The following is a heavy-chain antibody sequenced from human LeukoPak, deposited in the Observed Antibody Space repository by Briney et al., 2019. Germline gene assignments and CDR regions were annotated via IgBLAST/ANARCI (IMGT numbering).Heavy chain of an antibody. CDR2: IYASGST. V-gene: IGHV4-61*02. CDR1: GGSISSDVYY. Sequence: PSQTLSLTCTVSGGSISSDVYYWSWIRQPDGKGLEWIGRIYASGSTTYNSSLKSRVTISINTTKNQFSLKLTSVTAADTAVYYCAGTRRYCSGGSCYNWFDPWGQGTLVTVSS. J-gene: IGHJ5*02. CDR3: AGTRRYCSGGSCYNWFDP. D-gene: IGHD2-15*01.